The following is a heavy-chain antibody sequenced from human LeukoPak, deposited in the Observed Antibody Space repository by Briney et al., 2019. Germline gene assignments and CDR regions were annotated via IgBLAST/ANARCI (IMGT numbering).Heavy chain of an antibody. CDR2: ISYDGTNK. V-gene: IGHV3-30*18. J-gene: IGHJ4*02. Sequence: GGSLRLSCVASGFTFSSYGMHWVRQAPGKGLEWVALISYDGTNKNYADSVKGRFTISRDSSKNTLYLQMNNLSAEDTALYYCAKDYGGIDYWGQGTLVTVSS. CDR3: AKDYGGIDY. D-gene: IGHD4-23*01. CDR1: GFTFSSYG.